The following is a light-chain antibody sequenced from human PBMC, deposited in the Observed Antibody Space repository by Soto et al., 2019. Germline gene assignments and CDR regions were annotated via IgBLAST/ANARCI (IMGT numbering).Light chain of an antibody. V-gene: IGKV3D-15*01. CDR1: QSVSSN. CDR2: AAS. Sequence: EIVMTQSPATLSVSPGERATLSCRASQSVSSNLAWYQQKPGQAPRLLIYAASIRATGIPARFSGSGSGTEFTLTISGLQSEDFAVYYCQRYNDWPPAFGQGTRLEIK. J-gene: IGKJ5*01. CDR3: QRYNDWPPA.